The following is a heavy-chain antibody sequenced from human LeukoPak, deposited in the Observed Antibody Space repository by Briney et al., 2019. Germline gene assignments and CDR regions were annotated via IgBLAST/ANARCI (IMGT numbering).Heavy chain of an antibody. CDR1: GYSFTSYW. Sequence: GESLKISYKGSGYSFTSYWIGWVRQMPGKGLEWMGIIYPGDSDTTYSPSFQGQATISADKSISTAYLQWSSLKASDTAMYYCARRDGYCSSTSCYADYYYGMDVWGQGTTVTVSS. D-gene: IGHD2-2*01. CDR3: ARRDGYCSSTSCYADYYYGMDV. CDR2: IYPGDSDT. J-gene: IGHJ6*02. V-gene: IGHV5-51*01.